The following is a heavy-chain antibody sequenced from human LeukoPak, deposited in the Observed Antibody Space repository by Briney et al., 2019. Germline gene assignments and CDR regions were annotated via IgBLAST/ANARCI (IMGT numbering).Heavy chain of an antibody. V-gene: IGHV3-7*01. CDR1: GFTFSSYW. CDR3: ARGRYCSSTSCYAYYFDY. CDR2: IKQDGSEK. J-gene: IGHJ4*02. D-gene: IGHD2-2*01. Sequence: GGSLRLSCAASGFTFSSYWMSWVRQAPGKGLEWVANIKQDGSEKYYVDSVKGRFTISRDNAKNSLYLQMNSLRAEDTAVYYCARGRYCSSTSCYAYYFDYWGQGTLVTVSS.